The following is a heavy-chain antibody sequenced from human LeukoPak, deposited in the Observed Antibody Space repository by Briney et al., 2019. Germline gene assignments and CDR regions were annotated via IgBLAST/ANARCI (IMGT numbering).Heavy chain of an antibody. CDR1: GCTFSSYA. CDR2: ISYDGRNK. J-gene: IGHJ3*02. Sequence: PGRSLTLSCAASGCTFSSYAMHWVRQAPGKGLEWVAGISYDGRNKYYADSVKGRFTISRDNSKNTLYLQMNSLRAEDTAVSYCAREALSSGYYQKPEAFDIWGQGTMVTVSS. D-gene: IGHD3-22*01. CDR3: AREALSSGYYQKPEAFDI. V-gene: IGHV3-30*04.